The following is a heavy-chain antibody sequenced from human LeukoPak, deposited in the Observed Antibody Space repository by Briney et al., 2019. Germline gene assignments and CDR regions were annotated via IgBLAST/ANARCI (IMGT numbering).Heavy chain of an antibody. V-gene: IGHV3-48*01. CDR2: ISSSGTSI. J-gene: IGHJ4*02. CDR3: ARRTSRGFVYGYDFDY. D-gene: IGHD5-18*01. CDR1: GFIFSGYG. Sequence: GGSLRLSCAASGFIFSGYGMNWVRQAPGKGLEWISHISSSGTSIYYADSVKGRFTISRDNAKNSLYLQMNSLRVEDTALYYCARRTSRGFVYGYDFDYWGQGTLVTVSS.